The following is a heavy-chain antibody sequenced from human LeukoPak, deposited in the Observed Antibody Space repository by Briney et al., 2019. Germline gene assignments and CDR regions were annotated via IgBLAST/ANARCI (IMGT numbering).Heavy chain of an antibody. D-gene: IGHD3-22*01. CDR2: IKQDGSEK. Sequence: PGGPLRLSRPASGFTLSRYWMSYAGQAPGEGPECVANIKQDGSEKSYVDSVKGRFTISRDNAKNSLYLQMNSLRAEDTAVYYCARAGWYYYHSSSYMDIWGKGTTVTVSS. CDR3: ARAGWYYYHSSSYMDI. V-gene: IGHV3-7*01. J-gene: IGHJ6*03. CDR1: GFTLSRYW.